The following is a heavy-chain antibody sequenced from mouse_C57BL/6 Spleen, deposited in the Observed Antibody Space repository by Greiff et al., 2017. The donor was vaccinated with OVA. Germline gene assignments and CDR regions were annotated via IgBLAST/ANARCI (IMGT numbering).Heavy chain of an antibody. D-gene: IGHD3-1*01. CDR2: INYDGSST. CDR1: GFTFSDYY. CDR3: ARAAGHFDY. Sequence: EVKLVESEGGLVQPGSSMKLSCTASGFTFSDYYMAWVRQVPEKGLEWVANINYDGSSTYYLDSLKSRFIISRDNAKNILYLQMSSLKSEDTATYYCARAAGHFDYWGQGTTLTVSS. J-gene: IGHJ2*01. V-gene: IGHV5-16*01.